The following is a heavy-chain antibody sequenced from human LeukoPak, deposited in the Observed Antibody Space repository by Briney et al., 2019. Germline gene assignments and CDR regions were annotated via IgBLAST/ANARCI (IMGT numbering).Heavy chain of an antibody. CDR2: IHHTGST. CDR1: GDSVSTSY. J-gene: IGHJ3*02. D-gene: IGHD3-22*01. CDR3: ARVYFASRGYSNAFDI. Sequence: PSETLSLTCTVSGDSVSTSYWSWIRQPPEKRLEWIGYIHHTGSTNYNPSLKSRVTISIDTSKNQFSLNVNSVTAADTAVYYCARVYFASRGYSNAFDIWGQGTMVTVSS. V-gene: IGHV4-59*02.